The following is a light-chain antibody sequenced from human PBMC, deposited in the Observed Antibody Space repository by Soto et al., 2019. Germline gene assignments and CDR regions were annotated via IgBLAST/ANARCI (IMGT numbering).Light chain of an antibody. CDR3: QSYDSSLSGV. CDR1: SSNIGAGYE. V-gene: IGLV1-40*01. CDR2: GNS. Sequence: QSVLTQPPSVSGAPGQRVTISCTGSSSNIGAGYEVHWYQQLPGTAPKLLIYGNSNRPSGVPDRFSGSKSGTSASLAITGLQAEDEADYYCQSYDSSLSGVFGGGTKVTVL. J-gene: IGLJ3*02.